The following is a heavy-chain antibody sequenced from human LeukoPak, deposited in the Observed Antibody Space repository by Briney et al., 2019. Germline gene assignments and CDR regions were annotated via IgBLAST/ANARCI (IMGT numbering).Heavy chain of an antibody. Sequence: PGGSLRLSCAASGFTFSSYSMNWVRQAPGKGLEWVSSISSSSSYIYYADSVKGRFTISRDNAKNSLYLQMNSLRAEDTAVYYCARGGEWELLSCDYWGQGTLVTVSS. CDR2: ISSSSSYI. J-gene: IGHJ4*02. V-gene: IGHV3-21*06. CDR1: GFTFSSYS. CDR3: ARGGEWELLSCDY. D-gene: IGHD1-26*01.